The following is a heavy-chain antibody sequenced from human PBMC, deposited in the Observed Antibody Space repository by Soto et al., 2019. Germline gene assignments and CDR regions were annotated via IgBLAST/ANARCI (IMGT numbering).Heavy chain of an antibody. V-gene: IGHV1-18*01. D-gene: IGHD6-19*01. CDR1: GYTFISYG. CDR2: INGYNGNT. Sequence: GASVKVSCKASGYTFISYGLSWVRQAPGQGLEWMGWINGYNGNTDYPQKLQGRVTMTTDTSTSTAYMELRSLRSDDTAVYYCAREGSAPYYYYGMDVWGQGTTVTVSS. CDR3: AREGSAPYYYYGMDV. J-gene: IGHJ6*02.